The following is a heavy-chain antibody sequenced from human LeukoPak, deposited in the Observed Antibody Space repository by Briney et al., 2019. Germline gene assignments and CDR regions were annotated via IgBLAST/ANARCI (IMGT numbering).Heavy chain of an antibody. V-gene: IGHV4-59*08. Sequence: SETLSLTCTVSGGSISSYYWSWIRQPPGKGLEWIGYIYYSGSTNYNPSLKSRVTISVDTSKNQFSLKLSSVTAADTAVYYCARHVYSSGWYQLWGQGTLVTVSS. CDR3: ARHVYSSGWYQL. CDR1: GGSISSYY. D-gene: IGHD6-19*01. J-gene: IGHJ4*02. CDR2: IYYSGST.